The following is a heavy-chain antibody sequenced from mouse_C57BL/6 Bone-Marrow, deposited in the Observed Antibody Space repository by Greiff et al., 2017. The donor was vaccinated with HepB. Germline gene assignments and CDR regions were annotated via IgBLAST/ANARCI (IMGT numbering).Heavy chain of an antibody. CDR2: IDPSDSYT. Sequence: QVQLQHPGAELVKPGASVKLSCKASGYTFTSYWMQWVKQRPGQGLEWIGEIDPSDSYTNYNQKFKGKATLTVDTSSSTAYMQLSSLTSEDSAVYYCARSGGFYYYGSTQFAYWGQGTLVTVSA. CDR3: ARSGGFYYYGSTQFAY. V-gene: IGHV1-50*01. J-gene: IGHJ3*01. CDR1: GYTFTSYW. D-gene: IGHD1-1*01.